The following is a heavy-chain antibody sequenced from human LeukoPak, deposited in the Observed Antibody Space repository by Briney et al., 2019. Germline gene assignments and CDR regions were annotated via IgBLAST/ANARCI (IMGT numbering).Heavy chain of an antibody. CDR2: ITSRGSNT. CDR1: GFTFSSYA. D-gene: IGHD6-19*01. J-gene: IGHJ4*02. V-gene: IGHV3-23*01. Sequence: PGGSQRLSCAASGFTFSSYAMSWVRQAPGKGLEWVSEITSRGSNTYYADSVKGRLAISRDNSKKTLYLQMNSLRAEDTAIYYCAKPSSTGWYVDSWGQGTLVTVSS. CDR3: AKPSSTGWYVDS.